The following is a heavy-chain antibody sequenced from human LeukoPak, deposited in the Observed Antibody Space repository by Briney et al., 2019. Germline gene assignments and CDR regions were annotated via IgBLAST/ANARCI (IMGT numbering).Heavy chain of an antibody. CDR1: GFTFSNFW. CDR3: ARDLNWASH. CDR2: ISPDGREK. V-gene: IGHV3-7*01. Sequence: GGSLRLSCSASGFTFSNFWMTWVRQAPGKGLECLANISPDGREKYYMDSVKGRFTISRDNTKNSLYLQMTSLRAEDTAVYYCARDLNWASHWGQGTLVTVSS. J-gene: IGHJ4*02. D-gene: IGHD3-16*01.